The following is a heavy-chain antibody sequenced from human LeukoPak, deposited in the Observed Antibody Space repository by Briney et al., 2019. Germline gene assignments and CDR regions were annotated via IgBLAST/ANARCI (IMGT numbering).Heavy chain of an antibody. CDR1: GFTFGTYA. D-gene: IGHD3-22*01. CDR3: ARGPIRYDSSGYGFDY. Sequence: PGGSLRLSCAASGFTFGTYAMTWVRQAPGKGLEWVSYISSSSSTIYYADSVKGRFTISRDNAKNSLYLQMNSLRAEDTAVYYCARGPIRYDSSGYGFDYWGQGTLVTVSS. CDR2: ISSSSSTI. V-gene: IGHV3-48*01. J-gene: IGHJ4*02.